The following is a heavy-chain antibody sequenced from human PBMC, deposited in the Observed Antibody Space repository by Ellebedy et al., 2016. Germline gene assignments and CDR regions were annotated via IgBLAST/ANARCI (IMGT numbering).Heavy chain of an antibody. D-gene: IGHD6-19*01. Sequence: GGSLRLXXAASGFTFRNYAMSWVRQAPGKGLEWVSTISTSADSTYYADSVKGRFTISRDNSKNTLYLHMNSLRAEDTAVYHCARCRPAYSSGWYVGGHLGGMDVWGQGTTVTVSS. CDR3: ARCRPAYSSGWYVGGHLGGMDV. J-gene: IGHJ6*02. CDR2: ISTSADST. CDR1: GFTFRNYA. V-gene: IGHV3-23*01.